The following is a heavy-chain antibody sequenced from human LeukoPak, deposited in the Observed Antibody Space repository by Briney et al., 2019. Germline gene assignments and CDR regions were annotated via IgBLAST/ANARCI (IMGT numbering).Heavy chain of an antibody. J-gene: IGHJ4*02. CDR1: GGSISTYY. Sequence: PSETLSLTCTVSGGSISTYYWSWIRRPPGKGLEWIGYIYYNGSTNYNPSLKSRVTISVDTSKNQFSLKLNSVTAADTAVYYCARGPGSMAFDYWGQGTLVSVSS. CDR3: ARGPGSMAFDY. CDR2: IYYNGST. D-gene: IGHD6-6*01. V-gene: IGHV4-59*01.